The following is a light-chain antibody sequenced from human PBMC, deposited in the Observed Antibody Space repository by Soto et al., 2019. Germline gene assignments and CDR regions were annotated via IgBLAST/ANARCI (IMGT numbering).Light chain of an antibody. J-gene: IGKJ1*01. CDR2: LAS. Sequence: IPLTQSPSSLSASVGDTVTISCRASQTIDNYLAWYQQYPGRAPKLLIYLASTLQSGVPSRFSGSGSGTDFTLTITSLQPEDFGTYYCQQLDSNPPWTFGQGTRVEIK. CDR1: QTIDNY. V-gene: IGKV1-9*01. CDR3: QQLDSNPPWT.